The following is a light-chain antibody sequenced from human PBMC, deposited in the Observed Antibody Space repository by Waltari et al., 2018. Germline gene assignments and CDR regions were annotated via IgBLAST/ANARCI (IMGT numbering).Light chain of an antibody. V-gene: IGLV3-25*03. CDR1: PLPKQY. Sequence: SSELNQPPSVSVSPGQPARITCSGAPLPKQYTFWYQQKPGQAPVMVIYKDTERPSGIPERLSGSSSGTTATLTISAVQAEDEADYYCQSTDSSGNYVVFGGGTKLTVL. J-gene: IGLJ2*01. CDR2: KDT. CDR3: QSTDSSGNYVV.